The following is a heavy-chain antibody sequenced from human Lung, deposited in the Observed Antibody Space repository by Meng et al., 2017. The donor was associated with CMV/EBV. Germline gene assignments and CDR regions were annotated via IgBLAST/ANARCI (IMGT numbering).Heavy chain of an antibody. CDR3: ARGMGSPPRSKLLGSRRTRDFYYGLNV. CDR1: GGSFSGFY. D-gene: IGHD2-15*01. J-gene: IGHJ6*02. CDR2: ISHSGST. V-gene: IGHV4-34*01. Sequence: SDTLSLXXAVYGGSFSGFYWSRIRQPPGKGLEWIGAISHSGSTNYKPSLKSRVTISVDTSKNQFSLKLNSLTAADTAVYYCARGMGSPPRSKLLGSRRTRDFYYGLNVWDRGTTVTVSS.